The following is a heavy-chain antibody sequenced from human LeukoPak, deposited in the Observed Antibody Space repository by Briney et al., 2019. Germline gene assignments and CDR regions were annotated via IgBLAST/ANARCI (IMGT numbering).Heavy chain of an antibody. J-gene: IGHJ4*02. CDR3: ARAMGPMVRGVISYPFDY. CDR1: GFTFSSYW. V-gene: IGHV3-74*01. CDR2: INSDGSTT. Sequence: GGSLRLSCAASGFTFSSYWMHWVRQVPGKGLVWVSRINSDGSTTSYADSVKGRFTISRDNAKNTLYLQMNSLRAEDTAVYYCARAMGPMVRGVISYPFDYWGQGTLVTVSS. D-gene: IGHD3-10*01.